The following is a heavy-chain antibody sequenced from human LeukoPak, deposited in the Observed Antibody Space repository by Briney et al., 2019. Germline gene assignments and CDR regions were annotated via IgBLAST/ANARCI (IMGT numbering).Heavy chain of an antibody. CDR3: ARSFGSEWLRPEYYFDY. CDR1: GYTFTSYA. D-gene: IGHD5-12*01. J-gene: IGHJ4*02. CDR2: INTNTGNP. Sequence: ASVNVSCKASGYTFTSYAMNWVRQAPGQGLEWMGWINTNTGNPTYAQGFTGRFVFSLDTSVSTAYLQISSLKAEDTAVYYCARSFGSEWLRPEYYFDYWGQGTLVTVSS. V-gene: IGHV7-4-1*02.